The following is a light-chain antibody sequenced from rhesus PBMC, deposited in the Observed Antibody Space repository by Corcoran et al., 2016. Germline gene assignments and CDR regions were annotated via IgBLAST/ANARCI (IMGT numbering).Light chain of an antibody. V-gene: IGKV1S12*01. CDR3: QHYYDNPYS. J-gene: IGKJ2*01. CDR1: QNISSN. CDR2: AAS. Sequence: DIQMTQSPSALSASVGDRVTISCRASQNISSNLAWYQQKTGKAPKLLIYAASSLQPGIPSRFSGSGSRTDCTLTISSLQPEDSAAYYCQHYYDNPYSFGQGTKVEIK.